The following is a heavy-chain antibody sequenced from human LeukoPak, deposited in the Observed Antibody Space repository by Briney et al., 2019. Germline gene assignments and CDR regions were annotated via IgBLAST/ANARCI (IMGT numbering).Heavy chain of an antibody. CDR2: INHSGST. Sequence: SETLSLTCAVYGGSSSGYYWSWIRQPPGKGLEWIGEINHSGSTNYNPSLKSRVTISVDTSKNQFSLKLSSVTAADTAVYYCARSVVATTYFDYWGQGTLVTVSS. CDR3: ARSVVATTYFDY. CDR1: GGSSSGYY. D-gene: IGHD5-12*01. J-gene: IGHJ4*02. V-gene: IGHV4-34*01.